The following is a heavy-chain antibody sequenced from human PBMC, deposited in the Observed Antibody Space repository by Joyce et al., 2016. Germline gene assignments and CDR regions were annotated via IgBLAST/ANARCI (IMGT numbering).Heavy chain of an antibody. CDR2: IHHSGST. Sequence: QVQLQESGPGLVKPSGTLSLSCAFSGASISYGYWWSWVRQSPEKGLEWIGEIHHSGSTTYNPTLKSRVTISVDDSKNQFSLNLNSVTAADTAIYYCARNGDFSADYWGQGALVTVSS. CDR1: GASISYGYW. J-gene: IGHJ4*02. D-gene: IGHD2-21*01. CDR3: ARNGDFSADY. V-gene: IGHV4-4*02.